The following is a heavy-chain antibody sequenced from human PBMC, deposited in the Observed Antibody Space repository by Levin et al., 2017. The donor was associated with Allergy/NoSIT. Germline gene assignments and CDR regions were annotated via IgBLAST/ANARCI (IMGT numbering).Heavy chain of an antibody. CDR2: ISSSGSTI. V-gene: IGHV3-11*01. Sequence: GGSLRLSCAASGFTFSDYYMSWIRQAPGKGLEWVSYISSSGSTIYYADSVKGRFTISRDNAKNSLYLQMNSLRAEDTAVYYCARDLTYVDGYNLVSYYFDYWGQGTLVTVSS. J-gene: IGHJ4*02. D-gene: IGHD5-24*01. CDR1: GFTFSDYY. CDR3: ARDLTYVDGYNLVSYYFDY.